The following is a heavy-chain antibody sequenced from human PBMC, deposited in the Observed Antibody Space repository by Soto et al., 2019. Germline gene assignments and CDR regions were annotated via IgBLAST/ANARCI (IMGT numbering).Heavy chain of an antibody. D-gene: IGHD3-3*01. V-gene: IGHV3-30-3*01. CDR2: ISYDGSNK. CDR3: ARVRGLYDFWCTHLQN. J-gene: IGHJ4*02. CDR1: GFTFSRYA. Sequence: QVQLVESGGGVVQPGRSLRLCCAASGFTFSRYAMHGVRQAPGKGLEWVAVISYDGSNKYYADAVKGLFTISRDDSKNTLYLRMNSLRAEDTAVYYCARVRGLYDFWCTHLQNGGQGTPLTVS.